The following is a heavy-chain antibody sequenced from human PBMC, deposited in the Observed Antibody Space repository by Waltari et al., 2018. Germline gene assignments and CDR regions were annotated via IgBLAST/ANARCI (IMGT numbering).Heavy chain of an antibody. CDR2: IYSGGST. CDR1: GFTVSSNY. CDR3: ARESRTGNYPYYFDY. J-gene: IGHJ4*02. D-gene: IGHD1-7*01. V-gene: IGHV3-53*01. Sequence: EVQLVESGGGLIQPGGSLRLSCAASGFTVSSNYMRWVRQAPGKGLEWVSVIYSGGSTYYADSGKGRFTISRDNSKNTLYLQMNSLRAEDTAVYYCARESRTGNYPYYFDYWGQGTLVTVSS.